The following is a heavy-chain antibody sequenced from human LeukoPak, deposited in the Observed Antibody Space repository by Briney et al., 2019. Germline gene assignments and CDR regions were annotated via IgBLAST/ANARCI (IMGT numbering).Heavy chain of an antibody. Sequence: PSETLSLTCTVSGGSISSYYWSWIRQPAGKGLEWIGRIYTSGSTNYNPSLKSRVTMSVDTSKNQFSLKLSSVTAADTAVYYCARICTRDSSGYYWGVYFDLWGRGTLVTVSS. CDR1: GGSISSYY. V-gene: IGHV4-4*07. J-gene: IGHJ2*01. CDR3: ARICTRDSSGYYWGVYFDL. D-gene: IGHD3-22*01. CDR2: IYTSGST.